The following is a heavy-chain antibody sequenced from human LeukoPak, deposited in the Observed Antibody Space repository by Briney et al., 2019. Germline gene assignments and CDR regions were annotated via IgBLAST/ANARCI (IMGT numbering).Heavy chain of an antibody. CDR1: GGSISSYY. J-gene: IGHJ5*02. D-gene: IGHD1-1*01. CDR3: ARIIGTTGTTGWFDP. CDR2: IYYSGST. Sequence: SETLSPTCTVSGGSISSYYWSWIRQPPGKGLEWIGYIYYSGSTNYNPSLKSRVTMSVDTSKNQFSLKLSSVTAADTAVYYCARIIGTTGTTGWFDPWGQGTLVTVSS. V-gene: IGHV4-59*12.